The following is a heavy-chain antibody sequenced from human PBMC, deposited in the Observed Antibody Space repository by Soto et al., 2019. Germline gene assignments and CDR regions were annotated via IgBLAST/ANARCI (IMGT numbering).Heavy chain of an antibody. D-gene: IGHD3-22*01. Sequence: GESLKISCKGSGYSFTSYWIGWVRQMPGKGLEWMGIIYPGDSDTRYSPSFQGQVTISADKSISTAYLQWSSLKASGTAMYYCARSWTYYYDSSGYSTFPFDYWGQGTLVTVSS. J-gene: IGHJ4*02. CDR2: IYPGDSDT. CDR3: ARSWTYYYDSSGYSTFPFDY. CDR1: GYSFTSYW. V-gene: IGHV5-51*01.